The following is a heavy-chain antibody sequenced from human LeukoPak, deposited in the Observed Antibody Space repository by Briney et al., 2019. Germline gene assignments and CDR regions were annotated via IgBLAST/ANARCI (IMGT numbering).Heavy chain of an antibody. CDR1: EFTFSSHS. V-gene: IGHV3-21*01. CDR3: ARSLKVSAALDVFDI. CDR2: ISRSGGSI. D-gene: IGHD2-2*01. Sequence: GGSLRLSCAASEFTFSSHSMNWVRQAPGKGLEWVSSISRSGGSIYYADSLKGRFTISRDNAKNSLYLQMNSLRAEDTAVYFCARSLKVSAALDVFDIWGQGTMVTISS. J-gene: IGHJ3*02.